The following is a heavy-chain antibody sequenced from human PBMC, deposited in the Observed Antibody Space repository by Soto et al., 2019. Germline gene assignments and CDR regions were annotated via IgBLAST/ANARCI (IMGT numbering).Heavy chain of an antibody. CDR2: IYYSGST. D-gene: IGHD2-15*01. J-gene: IGHJ6*02. CDR1: GGSISSGGYY. CDR3: ARWGSRSPSRDV. V-gene: IGHV4-31*01. Sequence: QVQLQESGPGLVKPSQTLSLTCTVSGGSISSGGYYWSWIRQHPGKGLEWIGYIYYSGSTYYNPSRKSLVTISVNTSNSQFSLKLNSVSAGGTVGYYCARWGSRSPSRDVCGLVTTVTFSS.